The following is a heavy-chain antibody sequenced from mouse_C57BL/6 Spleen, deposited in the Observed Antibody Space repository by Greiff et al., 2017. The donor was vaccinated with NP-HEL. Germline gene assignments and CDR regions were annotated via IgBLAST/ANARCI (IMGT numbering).Heavy chain of an antibody. CDR3: ARVNNIGWVFDY. CDR2: INPNNGGT. J-gene: IGHJ2*01. D-gene: IGHD1-2*01. V-gene: IGHV1-26*01. CDR1: GYTFTDYY. Sequence: VQLQQSGPELVKPGASVKISCKASGYTFTDYYMNWVKQSHGKSLEWIGDINPNNGGTSYNQKFKGKATLTVAKSSSTAYMELRSLTSEDSAVYNCARVNNIGWVFDYWGQGTTLTVSS.